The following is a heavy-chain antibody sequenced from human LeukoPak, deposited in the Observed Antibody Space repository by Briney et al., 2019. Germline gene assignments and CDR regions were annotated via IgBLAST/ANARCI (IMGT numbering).Heavy chain of an antibody. CDR3: ARGTAQTVNTYAFDM. CDR2: VYYSGST. V-gene: IGHV4-59*01. D-gene: IGHD4-17*01. J-gene: IGHJ3*02. CDR1: GGSICSYY. Sequence: ASETLSLTCTVSGGSICSYYWSWIRQPPGKGLDWIGYVYYSGSTNYNPSLKSRVIISVDTSKNQFFLNLISVTAADTAVYYCARGTAQTVNTYAFDMWGQGTMVTVSS.